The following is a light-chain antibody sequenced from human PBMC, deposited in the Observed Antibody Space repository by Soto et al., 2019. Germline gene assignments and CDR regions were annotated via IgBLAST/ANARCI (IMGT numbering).Light chain of an antibody. CDR2: DTF. J-gene: IGKJ4*01. CDR1: QSVSGN. V-gene: IGKV3-15*01. Sequence: EIVMTQSPVTLTVSPGARATLSCRASQSVSGNLAWYQQKPGQAPRLLIYDTFRRATGIPARFSGSGSGTEFTLTIISLQSEDFAVYYCQHYYIGLTFGGGTKVEIK. CDR3: QHYYIGLT.